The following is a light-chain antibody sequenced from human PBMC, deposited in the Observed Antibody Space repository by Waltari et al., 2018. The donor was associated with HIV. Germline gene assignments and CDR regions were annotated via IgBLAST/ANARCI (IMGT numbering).Light chain of an antibody. J-gene: IGKJ2*01. V-gene: IGKV2-24*01. Sequence: VLTQAPLPSPATLGQPASMSFTSSESLRHIIENTYFHWLHQRPGQAPRLLIFGVSKRLSGVPDRFSGTGSGTHFILRISRVEPEDVGIYYCMQATHFPRTFGQGTKLEIK. CDR1: ESLRHIIENTY. CDR3: MQATHFPRT. CDR2: GVS.